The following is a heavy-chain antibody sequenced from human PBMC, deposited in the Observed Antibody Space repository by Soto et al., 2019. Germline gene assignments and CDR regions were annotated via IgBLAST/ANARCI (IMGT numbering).Heavy chain of an antibody. D-gene: IGHD2-15*01. CDR1: GFTFSGSA. CDR2: IRTKTDSYAT. V-gene: IGHV3-73*01. J-gene: IGHJ4*02. Sequence: GGSLRLSCAASGFTFSGSAMHWVRQASGKGLEWVGRIRTKTDSYATEYAASVKGRFTISRDNAKNSLYLQMNSLRAEDTAVYYCAREGSWLDYWGQGTLVTVSS. CDR3: AREGSWLDY.